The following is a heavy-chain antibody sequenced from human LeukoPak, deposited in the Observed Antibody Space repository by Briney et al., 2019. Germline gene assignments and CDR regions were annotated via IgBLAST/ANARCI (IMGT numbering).Heavy chain of an antibody. CDR1: GFTFSQYS. V-gene: IGHV3-48*01. CDR3: ARDAGNSGYGCDL. CDR2: IRSSSET. J-gene: IGHJ5*02. Sequence: PGGSLRLSCAASGFTFSQYSMSWVRQAPGKGLEWVSHIRSSSETFYADSVKGRFTISRDNARNSLYLQMNNLRGEDTAIYYCARDAGNSGYGCDLWGQGTLVTVSS. D-gene: IGHD5-12*01.